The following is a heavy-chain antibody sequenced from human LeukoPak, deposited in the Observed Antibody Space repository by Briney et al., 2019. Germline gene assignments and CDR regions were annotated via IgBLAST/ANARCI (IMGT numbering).Heavy chain of an antibody. V-gene: IGHV3-72*01. CDR2: TRNKANSYIT. Sequence: PGGSLRLSCATSGFTLGDYYMNWVRQAPGKGLEWVGRTRNKANSYITDYAASVKGRFTISRDDSKKSLYLQMNSLRAEDTAVYYCAKWGPGVLLWFGKVGITDRRGYWGQGTLVTVSS. CDR1: GFTLGDYY. D-gene: IGHD3-10*01. CDR3: AKWGPGVLLWFGKVGITDRRGY. J-gene: IGHJ4*02.